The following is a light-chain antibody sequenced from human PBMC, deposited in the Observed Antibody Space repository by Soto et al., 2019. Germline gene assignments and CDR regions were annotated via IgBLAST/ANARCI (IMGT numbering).Light chain of an antibody. J-gene: IGLJ1*01. CDR2: EVT. Sequence: QSALTQPASVSGSPGQSIIISCTGTSSDVGGYNYVSWYQQHPGKAPKLLIYEVTNRPSGVSDRFSGSKSGNTASLTISGLLTEDETDYYCSSYTSSSSLVFGTGTKVTVL. V-gene: IGLV2-14*01. CDR3: SSYTSSSSLV. CDR1: SSDVGGYNY.